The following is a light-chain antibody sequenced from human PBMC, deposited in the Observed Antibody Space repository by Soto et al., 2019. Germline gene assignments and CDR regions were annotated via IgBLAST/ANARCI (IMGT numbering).Light chain of an antibody. CDR2: DAS. CDR3: HQYNSYSPT. V-gene: IGKV1-5*01. J-gene: IGKJ4*01. Sequence: DIQMTQSPSTLSASVGDRVTITCRASQSVTSWLAWYQQKPGKAPKLLIYDASSLESGVPSRFSGRGSGTEFTLTISSLQPGDFATYYCHQYNSYSPTFGGGTKVDIK. CDR1: QSVTSW.